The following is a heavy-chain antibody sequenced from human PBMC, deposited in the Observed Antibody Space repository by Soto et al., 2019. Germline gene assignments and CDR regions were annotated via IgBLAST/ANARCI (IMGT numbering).Heavy chain of an antibody. CDR3: ARLSYYDSSGYYLDI. V-gene: IGHV4-4*02. D-gene: IGHD3-22*01. CDR1: GGSISSNNW. CDR2: IDHSGST. J-gene: IGHJ3*02. Sequence: SETLSLTCAVSGGSISSNNWWSWVRQPPGKGLEWIGEIDHSGSTNYNPSLKSRVTISVDKSKNQFSLKLSSVTAADTAVYYCARLSYYDSSGYYLDIWGQGTMVTVSS.